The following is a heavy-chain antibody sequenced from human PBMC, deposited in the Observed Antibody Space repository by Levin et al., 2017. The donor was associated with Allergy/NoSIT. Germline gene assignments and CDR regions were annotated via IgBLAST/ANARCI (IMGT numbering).Heavy chain of an antibody. CDR1: GFTFSDYY. D-gene: IGHD6-19*01. Sequence: GESLKISCAASGFTFSDYYMSWIRQAPGKGLEWVSYISSSGSTIYYADSVKGRFTISRDNAKNSLYLQMNSLRAEDTAVYYCASLPVAGRDYWGQGTLVTVSS. J-gene: IGHJ4*02. CDR2: ISSSGSTI. CDR3: ASLPVAGRDY. V-gene: IGHV3-11*01.